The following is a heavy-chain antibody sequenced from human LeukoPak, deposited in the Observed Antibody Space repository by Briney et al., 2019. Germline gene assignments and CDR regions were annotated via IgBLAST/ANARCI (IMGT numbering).Heavy chain of an antibody. CDR1: GGTFSSYA. Sequence: SVKVSCKASGGTFSSYAISWVRQAPGQGLEWMGGIIPIFATANYAQKFQERVTITRDMSTSTAYMELSSLRSEDTAVYYCAAGDDMFGFGESKGFDYWGQGTLVTVSS. CDR3: AAGDDMFGFGESKGFDY. J-gene: IGHJ4*02. D-gene: IGHD3-10*01. V-gene: IGHV1-69*05. CDR2: IIPIFATA.